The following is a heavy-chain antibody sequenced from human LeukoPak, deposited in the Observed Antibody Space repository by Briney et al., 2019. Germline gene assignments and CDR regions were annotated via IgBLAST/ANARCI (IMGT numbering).Heavy chain of an antibody. CDR3: AKDSDTMIVVVIATFDY. J-gene: IGHJ4*02. D-gene: IGHD3-22*01. CDR2: ISGSGGST. Sequence: AGGSLRLSCAASGFTFSSYAMSWVRQAPGKGLEWVSAISGSGGSTYYADSVKGRFTISRDNSKNTLYLQMNSLRAEVTAVYYCAKDSDTMIVVVIATFDYWGQGTLVTVSS. V-gene: IGHV3-23*01. CDR1: GFTFSSYA.